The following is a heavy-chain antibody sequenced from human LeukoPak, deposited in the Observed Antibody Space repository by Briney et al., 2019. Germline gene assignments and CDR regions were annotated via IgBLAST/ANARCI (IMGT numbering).Heavy chain of an antibody. Sequence: GGSLRLSCAASGFTFSGYAMHWVRQAPGKGLEYVSAISTNEGSTYYANSVKDRFTISRDNSKNTLYLQMGSLRAEDMAVYYCARNGGSGSYDYWGQGTLATVSS. CDR2: ISTNEGST. CDR3: ARNGGSGSYDY. D-gene: IGHD3-10*01. V-gene: IGHV3-64*01. CDR1: GFTFSGYA. J-gene: IGHJ4*02.